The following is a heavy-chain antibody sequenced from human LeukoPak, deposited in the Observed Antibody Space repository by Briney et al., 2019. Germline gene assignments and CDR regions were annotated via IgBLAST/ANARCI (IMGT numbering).Heavy chain of an antibody. Sequence: SETLSLTCTVSGGSISSGSYYWSWIRQPAGKGLEWIGRIYTSGSTNYNPSLKSRVTISVDTSKNQFSLKLSSVTAADTAVYYCARQSRLGRIAPYNWFDPWGQGTLVTVSS. CDR1: GGSISSGSYY. CDR2: IYTSGST. J-gene: IGHJ5*02. CDR3: ARQSRLGRIAPYNWFDP. V-gene: IGHV4-61*02. D-gene: IGHD6-13*01.